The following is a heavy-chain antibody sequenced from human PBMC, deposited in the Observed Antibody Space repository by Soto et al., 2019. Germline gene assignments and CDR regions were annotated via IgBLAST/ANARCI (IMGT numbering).Heavy chain of an antibody. J-gene: IGHJ4*02. D-gene: IGHD3-10*01. Sequence: EVQLLESGGGLVQPGGSLRLSCAASGFTFNNYAMTWVRQAPGKGLEWVSAISGGGDTTSYADSVKGRFTVSRDGSKNTLYLQMSSLRAEYTAVYYCAKGRGGSGSLTPRVDFWGQGTLVTVSS. CDR2: ISGGGDTT. V-gene: IGHV3-23*01. CDR1: GFTFNNYA. CDR3: AKGRGGSGSLTPRVDF.